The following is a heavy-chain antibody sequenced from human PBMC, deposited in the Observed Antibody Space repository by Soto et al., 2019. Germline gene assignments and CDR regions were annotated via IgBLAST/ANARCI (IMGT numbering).Heavy chain of an antibody. Sequence: GGSLRLSCAASGFTFSSYSMSWVRQAPGKGLEWVSGFRTSGDGGTTYYADSVKGRFTISRDNSKNMLFLQMNSLRAEDTAICYCAKKVNSGPGSQYFDYWGQGTLVTVSS. V-gene: IGHV3-23*01. CDR2: FRTSGDGGTT. CDR3: AKKVNSGPGSQYFDY. D-gene: IGHD3-10*01. J-gene: IGHJ4*02. CDR1: GFTFSSYS.